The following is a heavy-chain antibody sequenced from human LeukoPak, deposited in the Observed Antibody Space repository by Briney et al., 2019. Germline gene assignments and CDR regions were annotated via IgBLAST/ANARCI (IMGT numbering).Heavy chain of an antibody. CDR3: ASYSGSYSSDFDY. J-gene: IGHJ4*02. V-gene: IGHV1-2*02. CDR2: INPNSGGT. Sequence: ASVTVSCTSSGYTFTVYYMHWVRQAPGQGLEWMGWINPNSGGTNYAQKFQGRVTMTRDTSISTAYMELSRLRSDDTAVYYCASYSGSYSSDFDYWGQGTLVTVSS. D-gene: IGHD1-26*01. CDR1: GYTFTVYY.